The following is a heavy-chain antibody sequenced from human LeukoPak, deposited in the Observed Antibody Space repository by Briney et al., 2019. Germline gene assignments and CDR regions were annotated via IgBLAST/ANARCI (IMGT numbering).Heavy chain of an antibody. Sequence: ASVKVSCKASGYTFTSYAMNWVRQAPGQGLEWMGWINPNSGGTNYAQKFQGRVTMTRDTSISTAYMELSRLRSDDTAVYYCARAYCSGGSCYSLSGVDYFDYWGQGTLVTVSS. V-gene: IGHV1-2*02. D-gene: IGHD2-15*01. CDR2: INPNSGGT. CDR3: ARAYCSGGSCYSLSGVDYFDY. J-gene: IGHJ4*02. CDR1: GYTFTSYA.